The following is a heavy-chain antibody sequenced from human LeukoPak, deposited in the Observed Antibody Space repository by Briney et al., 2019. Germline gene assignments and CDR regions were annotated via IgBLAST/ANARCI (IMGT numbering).Heavy chain of an antibody. CDR1: GFTFDDYA. CDR3: AKVSFGYSYGYIDY. CDR2: ISWNSGSI. J-gene: IGHJ4*02. Sequence: GGSLRLSCAASGFTFDDYAMHWVRQAPGKGLEWVSGISWNSGSIGYADSVKGRFTISRDNAKNSLYLQMNSLRAEDMALYYCAKVSFGYSYGYIDYWGQGTLVTVSS. D-gene: IGHD5-18*01. V-gene: IGHV3-9*03.